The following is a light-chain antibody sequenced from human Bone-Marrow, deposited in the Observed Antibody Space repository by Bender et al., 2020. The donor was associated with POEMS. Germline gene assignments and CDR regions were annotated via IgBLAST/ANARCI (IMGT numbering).Light chain of an antibody. CDR1: SSDVGGYNL. Sequence: SALTQPASVSGSPGQSITFSCSGTSSDVGGYNLVSWYQQHPGKAPKLVIYEVTKRPSGASTRFSGSKSGNTASLTISGLQAEDEADYYCCSYAGSSTWVFGGGTKLTVL. CDR2: EVT. CDR3: CSYAGSSTWV. V-gene: IGLV2-23*02. J-gene: IGLJ3*02.